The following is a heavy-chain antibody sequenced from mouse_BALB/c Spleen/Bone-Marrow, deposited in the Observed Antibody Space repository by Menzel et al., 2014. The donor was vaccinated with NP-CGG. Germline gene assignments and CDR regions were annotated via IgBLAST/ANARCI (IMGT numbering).Heavy chain of an antibody. CDR3: ARGEGYDGWYFDV. V-gene: IGHV1-67*01. D-gene: IGHD2-2*01. J-gene: IGHJ1*01. CDR1: GYTFTDYA. CDR2: INTYSGNT. Sequence: VQLQESGPELVRPGVSVKISCKVSGYTFTDYAMHWVKQSHAKSLEWIGVINTYSGNTNYNQKFKGKATMTVDKSSSTAHTELARLTSEDSAIYYCARGEGYDGWYFDVWGAGTTVTVSS.